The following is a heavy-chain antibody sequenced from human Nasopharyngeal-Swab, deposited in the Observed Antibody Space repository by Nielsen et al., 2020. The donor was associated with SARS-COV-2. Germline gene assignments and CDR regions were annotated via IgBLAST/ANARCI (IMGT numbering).Heavy chain of an antibody. D-gene: IGHD1-26*01. J-gene: IGHJ4*02. V-gene: IGHV4-4*02. CDR2: IYHSGST. CDR1: GGSLSSGNW. CDR3: ARVYSGSQAN. Sequence: GSLRLSCAVSGGSLSSGNWWSWVRQPPGKGLEWIGEIYHSGSTNYNPSLKSRVTISVDKSKNQFSLKLSSVTAADTAVYYCARVYSGSQANWGQGTLVTVSS.